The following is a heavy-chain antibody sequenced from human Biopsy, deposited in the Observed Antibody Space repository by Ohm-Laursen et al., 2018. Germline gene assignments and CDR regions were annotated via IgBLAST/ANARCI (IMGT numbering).Heavy chain of an antibody. D-gene: IGHD2-15*01. CDR1: GYTFTGQN. CDR2: INPHSGTT. V-gene: IGHV1-2*02. Sequence: ATVKISCKASGYTFTGQNLHWVRQVPGQGLEWMGWINPHSGTTKFAQDFQGRVTMTRDTSITTAYMELRRLRSDDTAVYYCAKGQDLRGGAEYFQHWGQGALVTVSS. CDR3: AKGQDLRGGAEYFQH. J-gene: IGHJ1*01.